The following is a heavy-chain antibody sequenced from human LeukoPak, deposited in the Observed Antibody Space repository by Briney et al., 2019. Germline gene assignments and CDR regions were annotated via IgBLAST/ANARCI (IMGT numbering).Heavy chain of an antibody. CDR1: GGSFSGYY. Sequence: SETLSLTCAVYGGSFSGYYWSWIRLPPGKGLEWIGEINHSGSTNYNPSLKSRVTISVDTSKNQFSLKLSSVTAADTAVYYCARVRYSYGYYVDYWGQGTLVTVSS. CDR2: INHSGST. V-gene: IGHV4-34*01. CDR3: ARVRYSYGYYVDY. D-gene: IGHD5-18*01. J-gene: IGHJ4*02.